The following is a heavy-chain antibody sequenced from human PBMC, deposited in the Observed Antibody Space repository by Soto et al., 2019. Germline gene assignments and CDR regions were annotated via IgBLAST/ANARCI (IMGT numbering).Heavy chain of an antibody. CDR1: GFTFSSSA. J-gene: IGHJ4*02. Sequence: QVQLVESGGGVVQPGRSLRLSCAASGFTFSSSAMHWVRQAPGKGLDWVAAISFDGSSIHYADSVKGRFTISRDYSKNTLYLQMSSLRFEDTAVYYCAKDQGGSWCVDYWGQGTLVTVSS. CDR2: ISFDGSSI. V-gene: IGHV3-30*18. D-gene: IGHD1-26*01. CDR3: AKDQGGSWCVDY.